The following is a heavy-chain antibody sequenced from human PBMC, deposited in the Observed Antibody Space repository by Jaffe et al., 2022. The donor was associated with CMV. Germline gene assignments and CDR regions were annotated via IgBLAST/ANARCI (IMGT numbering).Heavy chain of an antibody. CDR1: GFTFSTYG. V-gene: IGHV3-33*01. D-gene: IGHD3-9*01. Sequence: QVQLVESGGGVVQPGRSLRLSCAASGFTFSTYGMHWVRQAPGKGLEWVAFIWFNGNNKYYADSVKGRFTISRDNSKSTLYLQMNSLRAEDTAVYYCTREPPGGDWDIYYFDYWGQGTLVAVSS. J-gene: IGHJ4*02. CDR2: IWFNGNNK. CDR3: TREPPGGDWDIYYFDY.